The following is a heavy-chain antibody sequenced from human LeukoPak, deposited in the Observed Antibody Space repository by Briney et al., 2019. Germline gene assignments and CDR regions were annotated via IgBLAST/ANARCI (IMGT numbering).Heavy chain of an antibody. CDR1: GFTFSSYA. V-gene: IGHV3-23*01. J-gene: IGHJ6*03. CDR3: AKRLPGYYYMDV. Sequence: GGSLRLSCAASGFTFSSYAMSWVRQTPGRGLEWVASIFGSGGSIFYADSVKGRFTISIDNSKNTVYLQMNRLRVDDTAIYYCAKRLPGYYYMDVWGKGTTVTISS. CDR2: IFGSGGSI.